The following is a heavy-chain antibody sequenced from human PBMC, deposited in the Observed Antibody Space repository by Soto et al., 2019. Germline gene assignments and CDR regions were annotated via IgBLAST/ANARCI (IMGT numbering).Heavy chain of an antibody. D-gene: IGHD1-7*01. J-gene: IGHJ5*02. CDR2: IYYSGST. V-gene: IGHV4-59*01. CDR1: GGSISSYY. CDR3: ARDLVTGTTWFDP. Sequence: SETLSLTCTVSGGSISSYYWSWIRQPPGKGLEWIGYIYYSGSTNYNPSLKSRVTLSLDTSKNQFSLKLSSVTAADTAVYYCARDLVTGTTWFDPWGQGTLVTVSS.